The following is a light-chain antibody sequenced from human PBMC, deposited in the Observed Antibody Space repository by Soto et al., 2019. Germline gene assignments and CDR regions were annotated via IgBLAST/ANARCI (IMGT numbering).Light chain of an antibody. CDR2: FAS. V-gene: IGKV1-39*01. CDR3: QQSYSSVRT. J-gene: IGKJ1*01. Sequence: DIQMTQSPSSLSASVGDRVTITCRASETISTYLNWYQQKPGKAPNLLIYFASTLQSGVPSRFSGSGSGTDFTITISTLQPEDFATYYCQQSYSSVRTFGQGTKVEVK. CDR1: ETISTY.